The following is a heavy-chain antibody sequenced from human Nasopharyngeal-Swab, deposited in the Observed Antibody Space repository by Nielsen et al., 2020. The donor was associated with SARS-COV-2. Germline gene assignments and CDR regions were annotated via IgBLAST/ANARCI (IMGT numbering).Heavy chain of an antibody. V-gene: IGHV1-24*01. CDR1: GTPLPALS. CDR3: ATDRIAAAGDLDY. CDR2: FAPEDGAT. D-gene: IGHD6-13*01. Sequence: APVKAPSKVFGTPLPALSTPWVRQAPGKGLEWMGGFAPEDGATIYAQKFQGRVTMTEDTSTDTAYMELSSLRSEDTAVYYCATDRIAAAGDLDYWGQGTLVTVSS. J-gene: IGHJ4*02.